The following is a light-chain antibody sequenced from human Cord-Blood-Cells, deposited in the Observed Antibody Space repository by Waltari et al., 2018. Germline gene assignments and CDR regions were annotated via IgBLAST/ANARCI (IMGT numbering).Light chain of an antibody. CDR3: CSYAGSSTWV. V-gene: IGLV2-23*01. Sequence: QSALTQPASVSGSPGQSIPIPCTGTSSDVGCYHLVSWYKQHPGNAPKLMIYEGSKRPSGVSNRFSGSKSGNTASLTISGLQAEDEADYYCCSYAGSSTWVFGGGTKLTVL. CDR2: EGS. J-gene: IGLJ3*02. CDR1: SSDVGCYHL.